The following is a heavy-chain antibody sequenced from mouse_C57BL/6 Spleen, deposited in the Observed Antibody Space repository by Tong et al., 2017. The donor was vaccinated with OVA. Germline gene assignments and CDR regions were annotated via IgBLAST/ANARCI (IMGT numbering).Heavy chain of an antibody. D-gene: IGHD2-4*01. J-gene: IGHJ3*01. V-gene: IGHV1-82*01. Sequence: VQLQESGPELVKPGASVKISCKASGYAFSSSWMNWVKQRPGKGLEWIGRIYPGDGDTNYNGKFKGKATLTADKSSNTAYMQLSSLTTEDSAIYYCARRGDYDVAWFAYWGQGTLVTVSA. CDR2: IYPGDGDT. CDR1: GYAFSSSW. CDR3: ARRGDYDVAWFAY.